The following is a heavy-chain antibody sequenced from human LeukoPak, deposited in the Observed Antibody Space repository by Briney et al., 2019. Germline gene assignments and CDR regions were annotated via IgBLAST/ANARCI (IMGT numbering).Heavy chain of an antibody. V-gene: IGHV4-4*07. D-gene: IGHD6-19*01. J-gene: IGHJ6*02. CDR3: ARDSSGWLGGYYYYGMDV. CDR1: GGSISSYY. Sequence: PSETLSLTCTVSGGSISSYYWSWIRQPAGKGLEWIGRIYTSGSTNYNPSLKSRVTMSVDTSKNQFSLKLSSVTAADTAVYYCARDSSGWLGGYYYYGMDVWGQGTTVTVSS. CDR2: IYTSGST.